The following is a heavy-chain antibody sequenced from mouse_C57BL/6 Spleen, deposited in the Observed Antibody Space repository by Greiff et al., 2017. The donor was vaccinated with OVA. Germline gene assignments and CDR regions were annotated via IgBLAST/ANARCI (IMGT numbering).Heavy chain of an antibody. V-gene: IGHV1-78*01. D-gene: IGHD1-1*01. CDR2: IYPRDGST. CDR1: GYTFTDHT. CDR3: ARAGDYGSGFAY. J-gene: IGHJ3*01. Sequence: VKLMESDAELVKPGASVKISCKVSGYTFTDHTIHWMKQRPEQGLEWIGYIYPRDGSTKYNEKFKGKATLTADKSSSTAYMQLNSLTSEDSAVYFCARAGDYGSGFAYWGKGTLVTVSA.